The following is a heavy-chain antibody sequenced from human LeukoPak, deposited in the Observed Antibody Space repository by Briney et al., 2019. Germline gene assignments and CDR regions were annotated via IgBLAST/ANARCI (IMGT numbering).Heavy chain of an antibody. V-gene: IGHV3-74*01. D-gene: IGHD4-23*01. CDR2: INSDGSST. Sequence: GSLSLSCAASGFTFSSYWMHWVRPAPGKGLVWVSRINSDGSSTSYADSVKGRFTISRDNAKNTLYLLMNSLRAEDTAVYYCARASYGGNSRPFDYWGQGTLVTVSS. CDR1: GFTFSSYW. J-gene: IGHJ4*02. CDR3: ARASYGGNSRPFDY.